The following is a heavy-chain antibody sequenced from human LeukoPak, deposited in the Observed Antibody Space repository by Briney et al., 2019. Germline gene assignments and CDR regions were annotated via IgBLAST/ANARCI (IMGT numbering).Heavy chain of an antibody. Sequence: PSETLSLTYTVSGGFIRTYYWMCVRQPPGKGLEWIGYFYYSGSTNYNPSLKSRVTISVDTSKNQFSLTLISVTAADSAGDYCERGPAGGGALDFWGQGTMVTVSS. V-gene: IGHV4-59*01. CDR3: ERGPAGGGALDF. CDR2: FYYSGST. J-gene: IGHJ3*01. CDR1: GGFIRTYY. D-gene: IGHD3-10*01.